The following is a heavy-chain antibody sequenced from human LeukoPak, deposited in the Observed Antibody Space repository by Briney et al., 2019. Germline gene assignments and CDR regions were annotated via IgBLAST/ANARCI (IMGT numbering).Heavy chain of an antibody. CDR2: ITSSSRYI. Sequence: GGSLRLSCAASGFTFSTYNMNWVRQAPGKGLEWVSSITSSSRYIYYADSVKGRFTISRDNAKNSLYLQMDSVRAEDTAVYYCARAPNGDFSYWGQGTLVTVSS. CDR1: GFTFSTYN. V-gene: IGHV3-21*01. J-gene: IGHJ4*02. D-gene: IGHD4-17*01. CDR3: ARAPNGDFSY.